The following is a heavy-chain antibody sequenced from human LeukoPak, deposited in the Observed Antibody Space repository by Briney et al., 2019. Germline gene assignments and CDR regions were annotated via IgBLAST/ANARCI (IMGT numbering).Heavy chain of an antibody. Sequence: GASVKVSCKASGYTFTGYYMHWVRQAPGQGLEWMGWINPNSGGTNYAQKFQGWVTMTRDTSISTAYMELSRLRSDDTAVYYCARALGYYDSSGYYWPEYFQHWGQGTLVTVSS. V-gene: IGHV1-2*04. CDR3: ARALGYYDSSGYYWPEYFQH. D-gene: IGHD3-22*01. CDR2: INPNSGGT. CDR1: GYTFTGYY. J-gene: IGHJ1*01.